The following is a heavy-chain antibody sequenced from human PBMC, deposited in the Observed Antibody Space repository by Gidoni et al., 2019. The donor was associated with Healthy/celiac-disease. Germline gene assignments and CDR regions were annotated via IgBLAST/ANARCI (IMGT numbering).Heavy chain of an antibody. J-gene: IGHJ6*02. CDR1: GGPISSYY. Sequence: QVQLQESGPGLVKPSETLSLTCTVPGGPISSYYWSWIRQPPGKGLEWIGYIYYSGSTNYNPSLKSRVTISVDTSKNQFSLKLSSVTAADTAVYYCARDHKIDTTSVGMDVWGQGTTVTVSS. CDR2: IYYSGST. D-gene: IGHD1-26*01. V-gene: IGHV4-59*01. CDR3: ARDHKIDTTSVGMDV.